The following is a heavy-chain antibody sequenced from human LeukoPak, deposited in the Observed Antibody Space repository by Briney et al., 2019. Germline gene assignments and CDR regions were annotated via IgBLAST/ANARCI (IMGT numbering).Heavy chain of an antibody. D-gene: IGHD6-6*01. Sequence: NAGGSLRLSCAASGFTFSDSYMTWVRQAPGKGVEWVAYISGSGHDINYSDSVKGRFTISRDNAENSLYLQMSSLRVEDTAVYYCTRDPRHFDSCGQGTLVTVSS. J-gene: IGHJ5*01. V-gene: IGHV3-11*04. CDR2: ISGSGHDI. CDR1: GFTFSDSY. CDR3: TRDPRHFDS.